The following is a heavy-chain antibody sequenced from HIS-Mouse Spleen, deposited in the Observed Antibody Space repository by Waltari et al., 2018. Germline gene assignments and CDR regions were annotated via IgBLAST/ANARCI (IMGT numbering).Heavy chain of an antibody. CDR2: INPNSGGT. CDR1: GYTFTGYY. V-gene: IGHV1-2*02. CDR3: ARGGLLLWFGELYDAFDI. Sequence: QVQLVQSGAEVKKPGASVKVSCKASGYTFTGYYMHWVRQAPGQGLEWMGWINPNSGGTNYAQKFQGRVTMTRDTSISTAYMELGRLRSDDTAVYYCARGGLLLWFGELYDAFDIWGQGTMVTVSS. J-gene: IGHJ3*02. D-gene: IGHD3-10*01.